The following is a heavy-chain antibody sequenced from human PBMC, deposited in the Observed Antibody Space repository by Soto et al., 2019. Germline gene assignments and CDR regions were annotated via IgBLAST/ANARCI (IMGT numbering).Heavy chain of an antibody. V-gene: IGHV3-33*01. Sequence: QVQLVESGGGVVQPGRSLRLSCAASGFIFNNYGMHWVRQAPGKGLEWVAVICPDGSITSYRDSVKGRFTISRDNSKNTLFLQMDSLKVEDTAVYYCARFEGHDAYDFWGQGTTVTVSS. CDR2: ICPDGSIT. CDR3: ARFEGHDAYDF. J-gene: IGHJ3*01. CDR1: GFIFNNYG.